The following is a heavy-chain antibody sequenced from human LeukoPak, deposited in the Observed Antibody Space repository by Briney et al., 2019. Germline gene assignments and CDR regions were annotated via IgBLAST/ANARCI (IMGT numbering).Heavy chain of an antibody. Sequence: PGGSLRLSCVASGFSFSVYAMSWVRQAPGKGLEWVSGISGSGGRTYSADSVKGRFTISRDNSRKTLYLQMNSLRAEDTAVYYCARGGGNFDRSGYYEYYFGYWGQGTLVTVSS. CDR1: GFSFSVYA. J-gene: IGHJ4*02. CDR2: ISGSGGRT. D-gene: IGHD3-22*01. CDR3: ARGGGNFDRSGYYEYYFGY. V-gene: IGHV3-23*01.